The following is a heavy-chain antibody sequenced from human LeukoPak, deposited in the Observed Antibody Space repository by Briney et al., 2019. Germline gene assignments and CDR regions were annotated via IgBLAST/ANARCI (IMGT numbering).Heavy chain of an antibody. CDR2: ISAYNGNT. V-gene: IGHV1-18*01. J-gene: IGHJ4*02. CDR1: GYTFTSYG. CDR3: ARGREITMIVDFDY. Sequence: ASVKVSCKASGYTFTSYGISWVRQAPGQGREGMGWISAYNGNTNYAQKLQGRVTMTTDTSTSTAYMELRSLRSDDTAVYYCARGREITMIVDFDYWGQGTLVTVSS. D-gene: IGHD3-22*01.